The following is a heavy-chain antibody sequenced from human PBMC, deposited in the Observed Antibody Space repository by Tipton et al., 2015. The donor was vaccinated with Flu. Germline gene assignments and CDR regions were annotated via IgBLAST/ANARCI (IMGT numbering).Heavy chain of an antibody. D-gene: IGHD3-10*01. V-gene: IGHV3-48*03. CDR2: ISSSDSPI. CDR3: ARDQSGYYGSGSYSSDY. CDR1: GFTFSSYE. J-gene: IGHJ4*02. Sequence: SLRLSCAASGFTFSSYEMNWVRQAPGKGLEWVLYISSSDSPIYYADSVKGRFTISRDNAKNSLYLQMNSLRAEDTAVYYCARDQSGYYGSGSYSSDYWGQGTLVTVSS.